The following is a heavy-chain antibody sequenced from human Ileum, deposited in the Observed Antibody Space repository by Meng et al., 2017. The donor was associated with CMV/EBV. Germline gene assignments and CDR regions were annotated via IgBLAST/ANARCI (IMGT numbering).Heavy chain of an antibody. Sequence: HLPLQESGPGLVKPSETLSLTCTVSGGSISSSSYYWGWIRQPPGKGLEWIGSIYYSGSTYYNPSLKSRVTISVDTSKNQFSLKLSSVTAADTAVYYCARDEAAAGTGIDYWGQGTLVTVSS. J-gene: IGHJ4*02. D-gene: IGHD6-13*01. V-gene: IGHV4-39*07. CDR3: ARDEAAAGTGIDY. CDR1: GGSISSSSYY. CDR2: IYYSGST.